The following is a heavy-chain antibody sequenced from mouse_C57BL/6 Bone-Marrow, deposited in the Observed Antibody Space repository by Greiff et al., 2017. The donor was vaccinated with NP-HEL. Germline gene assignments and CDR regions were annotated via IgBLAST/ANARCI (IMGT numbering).Heavy chain of an antibody. Sequence: EVKLVESGGGLVQPKGSLKLSCAASGFTFNTYAMHWVRQAPGKGLEWVASIRSKSSNYATYYADSVKDRFTISRDDSQSMLYLQMNNLKTEDTAMYYCVSGYVPYWGQGTLVTVSA. J-gene: IGHJ3*01. V-gene: IGHV10-3*01. CDR3: VSGYVPY. CDR2: IRSKSSNYAT. D-gene: IGHD3-2*02. CDR1: GFTFNTYA.